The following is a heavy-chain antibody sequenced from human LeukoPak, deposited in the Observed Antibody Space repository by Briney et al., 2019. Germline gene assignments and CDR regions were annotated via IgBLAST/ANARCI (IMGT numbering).Heavy chain of an antibody. CDR2: TYYRSKWYN. J-gene: IGHJ4*02. CDR3: ARGIAVAATSFDH. D-gene: IGHD6-19*01. CDR1: GDSLSSNSAA. Sequence: SQTLSLTCAISGDSLSSNSAAWNWIRQSPSRGLEWLGRTYYRSKWYNDYAVTVKSRITIDPDTSKNQFSLKLNSVTPEDTAVYYCARGIAVAATSFDHWGQGTLVTVTS. V-gene: IGHV6-1*01.